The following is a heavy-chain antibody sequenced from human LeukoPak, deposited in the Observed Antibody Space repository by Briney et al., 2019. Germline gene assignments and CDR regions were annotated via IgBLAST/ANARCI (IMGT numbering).Heavy chain of an antibody. CDR2: TSSSSSYT. D-gene: IGHD1-26*01. V-gene: IGHV3-11*06. CDR1: GFTFSDYY. CDR3: ARDLPRLGATNYYGMDV. J-gene: IGHJ6*02. Sequence: GGSLRLSCAASGFTFSDYYMSWIRQAPGKGLEWVSYTSSSSSYTNYADSVKGRFTISRDNAKNSLYLQMNSLRAEDTAVYYCARDLPRLGATNYYGMDVWGQGTTVTVSS.